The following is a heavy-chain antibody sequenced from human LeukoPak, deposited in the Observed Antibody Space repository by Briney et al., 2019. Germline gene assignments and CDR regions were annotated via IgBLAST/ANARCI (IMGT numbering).Heavy chain of an antibody. D-gene: IGHD1-26*01. CDR3: ARASGSYSYYFDY. Sequence: PSETLSLTCNVSGGSISSFYLSWIRQPPGKGLEWIGYIYYSGSTNYNPSLKSRVTISVDTSKSQFSLKLSSVTAADTAVYYCARASGSYSYYFDYWGQGTLVTVSS. CDR1: GGSISSFY. J-gene: IGHJ4*02. CDR2: IYYSGST. V-gene: IGHV4-59*08.